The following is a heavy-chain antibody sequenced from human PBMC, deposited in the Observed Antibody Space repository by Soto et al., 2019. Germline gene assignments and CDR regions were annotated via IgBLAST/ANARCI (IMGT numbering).Heavy chain of an antibody. CDR1: GYSFTSYY. Sequence: QVQLVQSGAEVKMPGASVKVSCKASGYSFTSYYIHWVRQAPGQGLEWMGVINPSSGSTTNAQKFQGRVPMTRDTSTSTVYMELSSLTSEDTAVHYCVRAAAAGNGRRLDVWGQGTTVTVSS. CDR2: INPSSGST. V-gene: IGHV1-46*01. D-gene: IGHD6-13*01. CDR3: VRAAAAGNGRRLDV. J-gene: IGHJ6*02.